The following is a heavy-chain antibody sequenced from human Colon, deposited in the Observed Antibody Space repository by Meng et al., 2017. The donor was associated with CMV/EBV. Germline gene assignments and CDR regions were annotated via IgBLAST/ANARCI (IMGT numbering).Heavy chain of an antibody. CDR3: TKDIRRRFDN. Sequence: GGSLRPSCVGSGFTFSGYAMSWVRQAPGKGLEWVSSISSNDGSTYYADSVKGRFTVSRDNSKNSLYLQMNSLRAEDTAIYFCTKDIRRRFDNWGQGTLVTVSS. J-gene: IGHJ4*02. CDR1: GFTFSGYA. CDR2: ISSNDGST. V-gene: IGHV3-23*01.